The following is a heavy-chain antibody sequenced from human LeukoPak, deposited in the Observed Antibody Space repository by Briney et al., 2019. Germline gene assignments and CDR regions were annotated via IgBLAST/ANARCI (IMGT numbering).Heavy chain of an antibody. CDR3: AIYISYSSSWYVNG. V-gene: IGHV3-48*03. CDR2: ISSSGSTI. CDR1: GFAFSSYE. D-gene: IGHD6-13*01. Sequence: GGSLRLSCAASGFAFSSYEMSWVRQAPGKGLEWVSYISSSGSTIYYADSVKGRFTISRDNAKNSLYLQMNSLRAEDTAVYYCAIYISYSSSWYVNGWGQGTLVTVPS. J-gene: IGHJ4*02.